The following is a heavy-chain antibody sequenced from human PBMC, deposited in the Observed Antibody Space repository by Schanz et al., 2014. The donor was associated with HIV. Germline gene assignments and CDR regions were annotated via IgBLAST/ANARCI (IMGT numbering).Heavy chain of an antibody. V-gene: IGHV4-34*01. CDR3: ARGIRRDCRSPSCNTGWFDP. J-gene: IGHJ5*02. CDR1: GGSVNGYY. D-gene: IGHD2-2*02. CDR2: INHSGST. Sequence: QVQLQQWGAGLLKPSETLSLTCAVYGGSVNGYYWTWIRQPPGKGLEWIGEINHSGSTNYNPSLRSRVTRLVDTSKTQFPLNLSSVTAADTAVYYCARGIRRDCRSPSCNTGWFDPWGQGTLVTVSS.